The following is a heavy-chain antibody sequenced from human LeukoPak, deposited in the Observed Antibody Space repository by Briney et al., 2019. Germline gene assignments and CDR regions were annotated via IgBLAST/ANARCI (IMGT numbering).Heavy chain of an antibody. CDR3: ARDWKTNSFDY. V-gene: IGHV3-66*01. CDR1: GFSVSSNY. CDR2: IYSGGYT. D-gene: IGHD1-1*01. Sequence: GGSLRLSCAASGFSVSSNYMSWVRQAPGKGLEWVSVIYSGGYTYYADSVKGRFTISRDNSKNTVYLQMDSLRAEDTAIYYCARDWKTNSFDYWGQGTLVTVSS. J-gene: IGHJ4*02.